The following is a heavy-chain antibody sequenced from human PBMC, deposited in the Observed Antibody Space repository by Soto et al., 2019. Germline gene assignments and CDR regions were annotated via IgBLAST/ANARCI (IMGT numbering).Heavy chain of an antibody. Sequence: QVQLVQSGAEVKKPGASVKVSCKASGYTFTGYYIHWVRQAPGQGLEWMGWINPNSGGTKYPKKFQGRVTMTRDTSIRTVYMSLTGLKSDDTAVYFCARDLAKGGGSAGFDYWGQGTLVAVSS. D-gene: IGHD2-15*01. CDR2: INPNSGGT. CDR3: ARDLAKGGGSAGFDY. CDR1: GYTFTGYY. J-gene: IGHJ4*02. V-gene: IGHV1-2*02.